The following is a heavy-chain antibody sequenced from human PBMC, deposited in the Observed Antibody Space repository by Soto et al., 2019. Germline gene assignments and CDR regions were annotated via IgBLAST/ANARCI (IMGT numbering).Heavy chain of an antibody. Sequence: QVQLVQSGAEVKKPGASVKVSCKASGYSFTDYHIHWVRQAPGQGLEWLGRINPKSGGTSTAQKLQGWVTMTTDTSISTASMELTRLTSDDTAIYYCARGDSTDCSNGVCSFFYNLDMDVWGQGTTVTVSS. D-gene: IGHD2-8*01. V-gene: IGHV1-2*04. CDR3: ARGDSTDCSNGVCSFFYNLDMDV. CDR2: INPKSGGT. J-gene: IGHJ6*02. CDR1: GYSFTDYH.